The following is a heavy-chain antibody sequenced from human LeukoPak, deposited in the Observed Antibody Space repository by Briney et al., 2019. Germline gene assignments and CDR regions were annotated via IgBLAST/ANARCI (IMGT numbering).Heavy chain of an antibody. V-gene: IGHV3-23*01. Sequence: GGSLRLSCAASGFTFSSYTKSWVRQAPGKGLEWVSAISGSGDSTYYADSVKGRFTISRDNSKNTLYLQMNSLRAEDTAVYYCAKQWRGTGDAFDVWCQGTMVTVSS. CDR3: AKQWRGTGDAFDV. J-gene: IGHJ3*01. CDR1: GFTFSSYT. CDR2: ISGSGDST. D-gene: IGHD3/OR15-3a*01.